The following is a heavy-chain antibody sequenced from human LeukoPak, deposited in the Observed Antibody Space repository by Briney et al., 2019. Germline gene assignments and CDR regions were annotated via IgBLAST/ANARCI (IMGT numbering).Heavy chain of an antibody. J-gene: IGHJ4*02. V-gene: IGHV5-51*01. CDR3: ARSESGSYEYFDY. CDR1: GYSFTSYW. D-gene: IGHD1-26*01. CDR2: IYPGDSDT. Sequence: PGESLKISCKGSGYSFTSYWIGWVRQMPGKGPEWMGIIYPGDSDTRYSPSFQGQVTISADKSISTAYLQWSSPKASDTAMYYCARSESGSYEYFDYWGQGTLVTVSS.